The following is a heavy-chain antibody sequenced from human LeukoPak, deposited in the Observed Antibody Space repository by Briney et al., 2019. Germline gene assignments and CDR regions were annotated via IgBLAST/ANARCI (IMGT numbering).Heavy chain of an antibody. V-gene: IGHV3-21*01. CDR1: GCTFSSYS. CDR3: ARGSSISDFDY. CDR2: ISSSSSYI. J-gene: IGHJ4*02. D-gene: IGHD3-3*02. Sequence: GGSLRLSCAASGCTFSSYSMNWVRQAPGKGLEWVSSISSSSSYIYYADSVKGRFTISRDNAKNSLYLQMNSLRAEDTAVYYCARGSSISDFDYWGQGTLVTVSS.